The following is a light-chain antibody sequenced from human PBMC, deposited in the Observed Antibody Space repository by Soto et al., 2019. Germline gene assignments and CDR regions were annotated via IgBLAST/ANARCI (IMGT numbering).Light chain of an antibody. J-gene: IGKJ4*01. Sequence: EIVLTQSPGTLSLSPGERATLSFRASQSVSSSYLAWYQQKPGQAPRLLIYGASIRATGIPDRFSGSGSGTDFTLTISRLEPEDFAVYYCQQYGSSPLTFGRGTKVEIK. CDR2: GAS. CDR1: QSVSSSY. V-gene: IGKV3-20*01. CDR3: QQYGSSPLT.